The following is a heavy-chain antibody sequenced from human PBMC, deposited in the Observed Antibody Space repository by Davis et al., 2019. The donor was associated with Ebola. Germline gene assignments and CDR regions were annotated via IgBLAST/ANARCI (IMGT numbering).Heavy chain of an antibody. CDR1: GFTVSSNY. CDR3: ARFAAVED. CDR2: ISSSSATI. D-gene: IGHD4-23*01. J-gene: IGHJ4*02. V-gene: IGHV3-48*02. Sequence: GESLKISCAASGFTVSSNYMSWVRQAPGKGLEWVAYISSSSATIYYAKSVTGRFTISRDNVKNSLYLQMNSLRDEDTAVYYCARFAAVEDWGQGTLVTVSS.